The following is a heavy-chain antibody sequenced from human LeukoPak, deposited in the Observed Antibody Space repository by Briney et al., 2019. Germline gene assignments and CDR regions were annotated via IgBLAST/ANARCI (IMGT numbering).Heavy chain of an antibody. D-gene: IGHD3-16*02. V-gene: IGHV4-39*07. CDR3: ARENAPYYDYVWGSYQKTNWFDP. Sequence: SETLSLTCTVSGGSISSSSYYWGWIRQPPGKGLEWIGSIYYSGSTYYNPSLKSRVTISVDTSKNQFSPKLSSVTAADTAVYYCARENAPYYDYVWGSYQKTNWFDPWGQGTLVTVSS. CDR2: IYYSGST. CDR1: GGSISSSSYY. J-gene: IGHJ5*02.